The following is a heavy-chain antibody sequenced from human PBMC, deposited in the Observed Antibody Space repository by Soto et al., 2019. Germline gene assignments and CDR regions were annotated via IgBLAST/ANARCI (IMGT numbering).Heavy chain of an antibody. CDR2: IYYSGST. CDR1: GGSISSYY. V-gene: IGHV4-59*01. J-gene: IGHJ4*02. CDR3: AREGGLYGEHFDY. Sequence: SETLSLTCTVSGGSISSYYWSWIRQPPGKGLEWIGYIYYSGSTNYNPSLKSRVTISVDTSKNQFSLKLSSVTAADTAVYYCAREGGLYGEHFDYWGQGTLVTVSS. D-gene: IGHD4-17*01.